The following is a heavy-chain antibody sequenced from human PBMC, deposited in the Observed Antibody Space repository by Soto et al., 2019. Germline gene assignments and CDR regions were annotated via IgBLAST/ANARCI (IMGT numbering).Heavy chain of an antibody. D-gene: IGHD5-18*01. CDR2: IYYSGST. CDR1: GGSISRSSYY. Sequence: SETLCLTCTVSGGSISRSSYYGGWIRQPPGKGLEWIGSIYYSGSTYYNPSLKSRVTISVDTSKNQFSLKLSSVTAADTAVYYCACIFSGGYGYGFYYYGMDVWGQGTTVT. CDR3: ACIFSGGYGYGFYYYGMDV. V-gene: IGHV4-39*01. J-gene: IGHJ6*02.